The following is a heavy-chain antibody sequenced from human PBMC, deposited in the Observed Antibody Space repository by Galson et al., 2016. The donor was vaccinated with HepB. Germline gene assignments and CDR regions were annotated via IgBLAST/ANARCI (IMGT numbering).Heavy chain of an antibody. Sequence: SVKVSCKASGYTFTGFYMHWVRQAPGQGLEWMGWINPNSGGTNYAQKFLGRVTMTRDTSISTVYMEVGNLRSDDTAMYYCARGGSSSCDYWGQGTLVIVSS. D-gene: IGHD6-6*01. CDR1: GYTFTGFY. CDR3: ARGGSSSCDY. CDR2: INPNSGGT. J-gene: IGHJ4*02. V-gene: IGHV1-2*02.